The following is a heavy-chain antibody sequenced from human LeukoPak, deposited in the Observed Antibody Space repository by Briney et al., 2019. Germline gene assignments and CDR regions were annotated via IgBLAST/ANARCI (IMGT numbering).Heavy chain of an antibody. CDR2: ISGIANAI. CDR1: GFTFTDYA. J-gene: IGHJ4*02. CDR3: VRHLATSGSYPLDY. V-gene: IGHV3-23*01. Sequence: GGSLRLSCAASGFTFTDYAMSWVRQAPGTGLERVSAISGIANAIFYASSVKGRFTISRDNSKNTLSLQMSSLRAEDTAVYYCVRHLATSGSYPLDYWGQGTLVTVSS. D-gene: IGHD2-15*01.